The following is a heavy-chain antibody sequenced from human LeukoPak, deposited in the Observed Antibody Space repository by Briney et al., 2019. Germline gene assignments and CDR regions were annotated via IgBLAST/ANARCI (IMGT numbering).Heavy chain of an antibody. J-gene: IGHJ5*02. Sequence: GASVKVSCKASRYTFTSYDINWVRQATGQGLEWMGWMNPNSGNTGYAQKFQGRVTMTRNTSISTAYMELSSLRSEDTAVYYCARDVTMVRGARYRPYKWFDPWGQGTLVTVSS. D-gene: IGHD3-10*01. CDR1: RYTFTSYD. CDR3: ARDVTMVRGARYRPYKWFDP. CDR2: MNPNSGNT. V-gene: IGHV1-8*01.